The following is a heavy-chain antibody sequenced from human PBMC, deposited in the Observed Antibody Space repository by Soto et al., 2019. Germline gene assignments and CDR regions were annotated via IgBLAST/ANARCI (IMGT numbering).Heavy chain of an antibody. Sequence: PGGSLRLSCAASGFTFSSYGMHWVRQAPGKGLEWVAVIWYDGSNKYYADSVKGRFTISRDNSKNTLYLQMNSLRAEDTAVYYCARVLRVRDAFDIWGQGKMVTVS. D-gene: IGHD1-26*01. CDR2: IWYDGSNK. CDR3: ARVLRVRDAFDI. J-gene: IGHJ3*02. V-gene: IGHV3-33*01. CDR1: GFTFSSYG.